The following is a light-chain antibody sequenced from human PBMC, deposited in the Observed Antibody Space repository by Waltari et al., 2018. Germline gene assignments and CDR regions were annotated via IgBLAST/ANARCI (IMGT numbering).Light chain of an antibody. J-gene: IGKJ1*01. V-gene: IGKV1-NL1*01. CDR2: GTS. CDR1: QGVSNS. CDR3: QQYYNTPWT. Sequence: SQLTQSPSSLSASVGDTVTLTCRASQGVSNSLAWYQQKPGQAPKLLVYGTSRLDIGVPSRFSGSGSGTDYTLTITSLQPEDFATYYCQQYYNTPWTFGQGTKVDVK.